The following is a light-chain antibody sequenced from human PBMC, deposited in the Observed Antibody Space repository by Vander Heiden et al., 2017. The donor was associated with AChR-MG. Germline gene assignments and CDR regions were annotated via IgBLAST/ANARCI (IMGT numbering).Light chain of an antibody. CDR2: WAS. CDR3: QQYYSTPPT. CDR1: QSVLYSSNNKNY. V-gene: IGKV4-1*01. Sequence: DIVMTPSSASLAGSLGERATINCKSRQSVLYSSNNKNYLAWYQQKPGQPPKLLIYWASTREAGVPDRFSGSGSGTDFTLTISSLQAEDVAVYYCQQYYSTPPTFGPGTKVDIK. J-gene: IGKJ3*01.